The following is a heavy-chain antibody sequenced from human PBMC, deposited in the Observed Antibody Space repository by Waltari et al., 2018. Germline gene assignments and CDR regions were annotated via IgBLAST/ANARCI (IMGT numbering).Heavy chain of an antibody. CDR1: GFTFSSYS. CDR3: ARDKGDSYGPDLDY. V-gene: IGHV3-21*01. Sequence: EVQLVESGGGLVKPGGSLRLSCAASGFTFSSYSMNWVRQAPGKGLEWVSSISSSSSYIYYADSVKGRFTISRDNAKNSLYLQMNSLRAEDTAVYYCARDKGDSYGPDLDYWGQGTLVTVSS. D-gene: IGHD5-18*01. J-gene: IGHJ4*02. CDR2: ISSSSSYI.